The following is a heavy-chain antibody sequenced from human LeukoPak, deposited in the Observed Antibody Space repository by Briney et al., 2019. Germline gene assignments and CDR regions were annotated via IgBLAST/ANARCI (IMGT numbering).Heavy chain of an antibody. CDR2: ITWNRDNI. J-gene: IGHJ6*02. V-gene: IGHV3-9*01. D-gene: IGHD3-22*01. Sequence: PGGSLRLSCTVSGFTFDDYAMHWVRHTPGKGLEWVAGITWNRDNIGYGDSVKGRFTISRDNVKNVLYLQMNSLRPEDTALYYCAKDLSSAITSALVLDVWGQGTTAIVS. CDR3: AKDLSSAITSALVLDV. CDR1: GFTFDDYA.